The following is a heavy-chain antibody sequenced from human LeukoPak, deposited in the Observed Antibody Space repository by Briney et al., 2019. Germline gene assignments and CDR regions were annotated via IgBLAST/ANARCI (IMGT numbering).Heavy chain of an antibody. J-gene: IGHJ4*02. V-gene: IGHV3-30*02. D-gene: IGHD5-24*01. Sequence: PGGSLRLSCAASGFTFSSYGMHWVRQAPGKGLEWVAFIRYDGSNKYYADSVKGRFTISRDNSKNTLYLQMNSLRAEDTAVYYCAKDRRLQPTPDYWGQGTLVTVSS. CDR1: GFTFSSYG. CDR3: AKDRRLQPTPDY. CDR2: IRYDGSNK.